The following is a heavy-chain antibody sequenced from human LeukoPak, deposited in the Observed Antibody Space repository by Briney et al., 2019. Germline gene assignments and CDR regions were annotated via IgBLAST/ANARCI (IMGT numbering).Heavy chain of an antibody. V-gene: IGHV3-33*01. J-gene: IGHJ4*02. CDR1: GFTFSSYG. Sequence: GGSLRLSCAASGFTFSSYGMHWVRQAPGKGLEWVAVIWYDGSNKYYADSVKGRFTISRDNSKNTLYLQMNSLRAEDTAVYYCGRTYGSGSYYKRYYFDYWGQGTLVTVSS. D-gene: IGHD3-10*01. CDR3: GRTYGSGSYYKRYYFDY. CDR2: IWYDGSNK.